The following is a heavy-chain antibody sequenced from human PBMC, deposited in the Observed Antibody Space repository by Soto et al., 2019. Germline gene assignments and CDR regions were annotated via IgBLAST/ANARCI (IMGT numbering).Heavy chain of an antibody. V-gene: IGHV4-31*02. CDR1: GGSISSGGYY. Sequence: SETLSLTCTVSGGSISSGGYYWSWIRQHPEKGLEWIGYIYYSGSTYYNPSLKSRVTISVDTSKNQFSLKLSSVTAADTAVYYCARAMVRGVIMGLIGNYYYGMDVWGQGTTVTVSS. CDR2: IYYSGST. D-gene: IGHD3-10*01. J-gene: IGHJ6*02. CDR3: ARAMVRGVIMGLIGNYYYGMDV.